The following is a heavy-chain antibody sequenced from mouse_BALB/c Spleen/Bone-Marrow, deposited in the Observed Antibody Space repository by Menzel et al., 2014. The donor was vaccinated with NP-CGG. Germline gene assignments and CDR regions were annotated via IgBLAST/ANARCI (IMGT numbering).Heavy chain of an antibody. V-gene: IGHV1-54*01. CDR1: GYAFTNYL. J-gene: IGHJ4*01. CDR3: ARSISAATAMDY. Sequence: VQLQQSGAELVRPGTSVKVSCKASGYAFTNYLIKWVKQRPGQGLEWIGVINPGSSGTDYNEKFKGKATLTADKSSSTAYMRLSSLTSDDSAVYFCARSISAATAMDYWGQGTSVTVSS. CDR2: INPGSSGT. D-gene: IGHD1-2*01.